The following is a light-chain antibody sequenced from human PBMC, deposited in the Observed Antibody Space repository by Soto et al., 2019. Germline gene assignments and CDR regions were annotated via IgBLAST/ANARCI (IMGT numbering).Light chain of an antibody. CDR3: AAWYDSLSGWV. Sequence: QSVLTQPPSASGTPGQGVTLSCSGSSPNIGSNYVYWYQQFPGTAPKLLMYNNDKRPSGVPDRFSGSKSGTSASLAISGRRSEDESDYHCAAWYDSLSGWVFGGGTKVTV. CDR1: SPNIGSNY. J-gene: IGLJ3*02. CDR2: NND. V-gene: IGLV1-47*02.